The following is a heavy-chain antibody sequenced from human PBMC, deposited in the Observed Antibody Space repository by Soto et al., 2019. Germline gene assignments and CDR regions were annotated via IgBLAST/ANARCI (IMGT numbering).Heavy chain of an antibody. CDR3: ARVPDY. Sequence: PSETLSVTCAFSGGSIRSGGYSLSWIRQPPGKGLEWIGYMYHSGSTYYNPSLKSRVTISIDRSKNQFSLKLSSVAAADTAVYYCARVPDYWGQGILVTVSS. D-gene: IGHD2-2*01. CDR2: MYHSGST. CDR1: GGSIRSGGYS. V-gene: IGHV4-30-2*01. J-gene: IGHJ4*02.